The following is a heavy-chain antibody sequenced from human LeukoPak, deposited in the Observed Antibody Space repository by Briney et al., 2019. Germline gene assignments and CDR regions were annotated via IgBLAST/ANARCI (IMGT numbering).Heavy chain of an antibody. CDR3: ARDRGFYDSSGYYFDY. D-gene: IGHD3-22*01. CDR2: IYYSGST. CDR1: GGSISSYY. J-gene: IGHJ4*02. Sequence: SGTLSLTCTVSGGSISSYYWSWIRQPPGKGLEWVGYIYYSGSTNYNPSLKSRVTISVDTSKNQFSLKLSSVTAADTAVYYCARDRGFYDSSGYYFDYWGQGTLVTVSS. V-gene: IGHV4-59*01.